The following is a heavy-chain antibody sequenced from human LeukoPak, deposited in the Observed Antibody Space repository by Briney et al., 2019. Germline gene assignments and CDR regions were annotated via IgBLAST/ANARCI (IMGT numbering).Heavy chain of an antibody. CDR1: GFTFSSYG. Sequence: GGSLRLSCAASGFTFSSYGMHWVRQAPGKGLEWVAFIRYDGSNKYYVDSVKGRFTISRDNSKNTLYLQMNSLRAEDTAVYYCAKEGEGYFQGYYFDYWGQGTLVTVSS. J-gene: IGHJ4*02. V-gene: IGHV3-30*02. CDR3: AKEGEGYFQGYYFDY. CDR2: IRYDGSNK. D-gene: IGHD2-15*01.